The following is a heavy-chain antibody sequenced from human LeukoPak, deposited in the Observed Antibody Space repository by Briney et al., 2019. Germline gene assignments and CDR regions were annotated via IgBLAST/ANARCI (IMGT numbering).Heavy chain of an antibody. Sequence: GRSLRLSCAASGFTFSRYGMHWVRQAPGKGLEWVAFIWDDGSNKYYADSVRGRFTISRDNSKNTLYLQLNSLRAEDTAVYYCARDRGYGYFDYWGQGTLVTVSS. CDR3: ARDRGYGYFDY. CDR2: IWDDGSNK. J-gene: IGHJ4*02. CDR1: GFTFSRYG. V-gene: IGHV3-33*01. D-gene: IGHD5-12*01.